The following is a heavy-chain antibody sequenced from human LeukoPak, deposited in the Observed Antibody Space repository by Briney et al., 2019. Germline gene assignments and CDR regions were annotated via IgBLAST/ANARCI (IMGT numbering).Heavy chain of an antibody. D-gene: IGHD2-15*01. CDR2: IYTSGAT. V-gene: IGHV4-61*02. CDR1: GDSITSGDSY. CDR3: AREYSH. Sequence: SQTLSLTCPVSGDSITSGDSYWTWIRQPAGEGLEWIGLIYTSGATKYNPSLKSRITISLDTSKNQFSLQLNSVTAADTAVYYCAREYSHWGQGTLVTVSS. J-gene: IGHJ4*02.